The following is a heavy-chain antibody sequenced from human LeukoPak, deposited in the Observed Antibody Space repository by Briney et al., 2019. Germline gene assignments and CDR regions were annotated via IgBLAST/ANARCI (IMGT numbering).Heavy chain of an antibody. V-gene: IGHV4-59*12. J-gene: IGHJ5*02. Sequence: SETLSLTCTVSGGSISSYYWSWIRQPPGKGLEWIGYIYYSGSTNYNPSLKSRVTMSVDTSKNQFSLKLSSVTALDTAVYYCARKAAAASWFDPWGQGTLVTVSS. D-gene: IGHD6-13*01. CDR2: IYYSGST. CDR1: GGSISSYY. CDR3: ARKAAAASWFDP.